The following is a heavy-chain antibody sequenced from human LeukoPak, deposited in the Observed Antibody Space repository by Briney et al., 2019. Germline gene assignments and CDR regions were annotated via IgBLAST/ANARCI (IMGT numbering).Heavy chain of an antibody. CDR3: ARLGEYSSSWYGVLSDYVWGSYRHEYYFDY. Sequence: ASVKVSCKASGYTFTGYYMHWVRQAPGQGLEWMGWINPNSGGTNYAQKFQGRVTMTRDTSISTAYMELSRLRSDDTAVYYCARLGEYSSSWYGVLSDYVWGSYRHEYYFDYWGQGTLVTVSS. J-gene: IGHJ4*02. CDR1: GYTFTGYY. D-gene: IGHD3-16*02. V-gene: IGHV1-2*02. CDR2: INPNSGGT.